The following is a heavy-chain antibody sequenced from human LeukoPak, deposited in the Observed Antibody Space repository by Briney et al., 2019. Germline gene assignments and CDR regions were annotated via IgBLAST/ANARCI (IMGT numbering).Heavy chain of an antibody. D-gene: IGHD6-19*01. CDR3: ARERQSTVAGRNVIVY. CDR1: GFTFSTYC. J-gene: IGHJ4*02. Sequence: GGSLRLSCAASGFTFSTYCMTWVRQAPGKGLEWVANINPDGSDQYYVDSVKGRFTISRDNAKNSLYLQMNSLRAEDTAVYYCARERQSTVAGRNVIVYWGQGTLVTVSS. CDR2: INPDGSDQ. V-gene: IGHV3-7*01.